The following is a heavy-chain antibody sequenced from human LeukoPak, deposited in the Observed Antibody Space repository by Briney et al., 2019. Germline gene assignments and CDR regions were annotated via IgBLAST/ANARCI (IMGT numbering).Heavy chain of an antibody. V-gene: IGHV3-7*04. CDR2: IKQDGSEK. CDR1: GFTFSSYW. J-gene: IGHJ4*02. Sequence: GGSLRLSCVASGFTFSSYWMKWVRQAPGKGLEWVANIKQDGSEKYYVDSVKGRFTISRDNAKNSLYLQVNSLRAEDTAVYYCARAQFDSWGQGTLVTVSS. CDR3: ARAQFDS.